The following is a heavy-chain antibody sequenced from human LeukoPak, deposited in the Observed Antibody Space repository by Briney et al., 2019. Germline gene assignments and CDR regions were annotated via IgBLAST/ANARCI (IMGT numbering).Heavy chain of an antibody. J-gene: IGHJ4*02. D-gene: IGHD5-12*01. CDR1: GFTFSSYA. CDR3: AKGGGYEFDY. CDR2: ISDSGTST. Sequence: PGGSLRLSCAASGFTFSSYAMSWVRQAPGKGLEWVSAISDSGTSTYYADSVKGRFTISRDNSKNTLYLQMNSLRAEDTAVYYCAKGGGYEFDYWGQGTLVTVSS. V-gene: IGHV3-23*01.